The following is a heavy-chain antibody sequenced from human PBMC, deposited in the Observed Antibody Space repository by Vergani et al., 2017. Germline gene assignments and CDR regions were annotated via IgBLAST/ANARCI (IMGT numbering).Heavy chain of an antibody. CDR2: IKRDGTET. CDR1: GITFKNAW. CDR3: ADLYGDDGFSPF. D-gene: IGHD2-21*01. Sequence: EVQVVESGGGLIKPGGSLRLSCVVSGITFKNAWINWVRQAPGKGLDWVASIKRDGTETFYVDSVKGRFTISRDDSKNTVYLQINSLRAEDTAFYYCADLYGDDGFSPFWGQGTLVTVSS. J-gene: IGHJ4*02. V-gene: IGHV3-7*03.